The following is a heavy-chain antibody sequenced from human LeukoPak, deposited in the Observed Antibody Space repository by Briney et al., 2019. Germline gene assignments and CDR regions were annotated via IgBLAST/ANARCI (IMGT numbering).Heavy chain of an antibody. CDR2: ISWNSVSI. CDR3: AKEAIYCSGGSCYHDAFDI. D-gene: IGHD2-15*01. V-gene: IGHV3-9*03. Sequence: GGSLRLSCAASGFTFDDYAMHWVRQAPGKGLEWVSGISWNSVSIDYADSVKGRFTISRDNAKNSLYLQMNSLRPEDMALYYCAKEAIYCSGGSCYHDAFDIWGQGTMVTVSS. J-gene: IGHJ3*02. CDR1: GFTFDDYA.